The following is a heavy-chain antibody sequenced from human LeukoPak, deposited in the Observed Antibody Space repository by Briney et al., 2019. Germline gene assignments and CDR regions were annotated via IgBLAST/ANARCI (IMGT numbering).Heavy chain of an antibody. D-gene: IGHD3-10*01. Sequence: PGGSLRLSCEGSGFTFRSHWMSWVRQAPGKGLEWVATIKRDGSEEKYVDSGKGRFTISRDNTKNSLYLKMNRLRAEDTAVYFCARDGRGSESQYSWFDRWGPGTLVTVSS. CDR1: GFTFRSHW. CDR2: IKRDGSEE. CDR3: ARDGRGSESQYSWFDR. V-gene: IGHV3-7*01. J-gene: IGHJ5*02.